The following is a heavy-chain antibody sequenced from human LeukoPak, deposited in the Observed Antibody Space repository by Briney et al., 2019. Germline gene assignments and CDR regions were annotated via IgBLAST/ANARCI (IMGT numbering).Heavy chain of an antibody. V-gene: IGHV1-18*04. CDR2: ISTDKGIT. CDR3: ARGGGDSTSWCIDY. J-gene: IGHJ4*02. D-gene: IGHD6-13*01. Sequence: ASVKVSCKASGYTFTSYGISWVRQAPGQGLEWVGWISTDKGITAYAQKAQGRVTMTTDTSTSTAYMDLRSLRSEDTAVYYCARGGGDSTSWCIDYWGQGTLVTVSS. CDR1: GYTFTSYG.